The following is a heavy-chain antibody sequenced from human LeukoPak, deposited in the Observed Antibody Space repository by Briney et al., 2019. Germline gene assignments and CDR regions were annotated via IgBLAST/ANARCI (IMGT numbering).Heavy chain of an antibody. Sequence: ASVKVSCKASGYTFTSYYMHWVRQAPGQGLEWMGIINPSGGSTSYAQKFQGRVTMTRDMSTSTVYMELSSLRSEDTAVYYCARAIAEYSSSRHWFDPWGQGTLVTVSS. CDR2: INPSGGST. CDR3: ARAIAEYSSSRHWFDP. D-gene: IGHD6-6*01. CDR1: GYTFTSYY. J-gene: IGHJ5*02. V-gene: IGHV1-46*01.